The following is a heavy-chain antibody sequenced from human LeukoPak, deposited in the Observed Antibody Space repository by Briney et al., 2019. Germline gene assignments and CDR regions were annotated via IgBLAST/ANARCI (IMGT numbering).Heavy chain of an antibody. CDR3: ARRAGAYSHPYDY. CDR1: GFTFSSYW. V-gene: IGHV3-23*01. D-gene: IGHD4/OR15-4a*01. Sequence: GGSLRLSCAASGFTFSSYWMSWVRQAPGKGLEWVSAISGSGGSTNYADSVKGRFTISRDNSKNTLYLQMNSLRAEDTAVYYCARRAGAYSHPYDYWGQGTLVTVSS. CDR2: ISGSGGST. J-gene: IGHJ4*02.